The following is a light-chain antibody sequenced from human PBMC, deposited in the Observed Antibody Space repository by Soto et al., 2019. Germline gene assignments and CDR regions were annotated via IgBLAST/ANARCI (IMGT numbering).Light chain of an antibody. V-gene: IGKV3-11*01. CDR3: QQRGNWPPVT. CDR2: DAS. CDR1: QSINRH. Sequence: EIVMTQSPATLSVSTGERATLSFRASQSINRHLAWYRQKPGQAPRLLIYDASNRATGIPARFSGSGSGTDFTLTISSLEPEDFGVYYCQQRGNWPPVTFGGGTNV. J-gene: IGKJ4*01.